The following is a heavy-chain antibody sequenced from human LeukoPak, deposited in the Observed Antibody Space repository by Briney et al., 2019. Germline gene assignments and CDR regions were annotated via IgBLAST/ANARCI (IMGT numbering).Heavy chain of an antibody. CDR3: ARDRQSCSSSSCLVDS. CDR2: ISGYNGNT. Sequence: ASVKVSCMASGYTFTSYGINWVRQAPGQGLEWMGWISGYNGNTNYAQNLQGRVTMTTDTSTSTAYMELRSLRSDDTAVYYCARDRQSCSSSSCLVDSWGQGTLVTVSS. D-gene: IGHD2-2*01. J-gene: IGHJ4*02. CDR1: GYTFTSYG. V-gene: IGHV1-18*01.